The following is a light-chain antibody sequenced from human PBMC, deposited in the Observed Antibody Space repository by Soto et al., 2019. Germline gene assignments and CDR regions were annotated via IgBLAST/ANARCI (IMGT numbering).Light chain of an antibody. Sequence: EIVLTQSPATLALSPGGRVTLSCRARQSVSSYLAWYQQKPGQAPRLLIYDASNRATGIPARFSGSGSGTDFTLTISSLEPEDFAVYYCQQRSNWPPITFGQGTRLEIK. CDR2: DAS. CDR3: QQRSNWPPIT. CDR1: QSVSSY. V-gene: IGKV3-11*01. J-gene: IGKJ5*01.